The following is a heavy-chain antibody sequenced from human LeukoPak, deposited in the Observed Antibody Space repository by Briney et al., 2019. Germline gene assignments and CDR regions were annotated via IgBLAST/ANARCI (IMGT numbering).Heavy chain of an antibody. J-gene: IGHJ4*02. CDR2: INHSGST. V-gene: IGHV4-34*01. D-gene: IGHD6-13*01. CDR3: ARRAAASRKPWYY. Sequence: PSETLSLTCAVYGGSFSGYYWSWIRQPPGKGLEWIGEINHSGSTNYNPSLKSRVTISVDTSKNQFSLKLSSVTAADTAVYYCARRAAASRKPWYYWGQGTLVTVSS. CDR1: GGSFSGYY.